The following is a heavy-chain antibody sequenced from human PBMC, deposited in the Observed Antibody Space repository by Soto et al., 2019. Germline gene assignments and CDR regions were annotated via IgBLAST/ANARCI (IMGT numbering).Heavy chain of an antibody. Sequence: QVQLQQWGAGLLKPSETLSLTCAVYGGSFSGYYWSWIRQPPGKGLEWIGEINHSGSTNYNPSLKSRVTISVDTSKNQFSLQLSSVTAADTAVYYCARGGRYYGSGSYFPFDYWGQGTLVTVSS. J-gene: IGHJ4*02. CDR3: ARGGRYYGSGSYFPFDY. V-gene: IGHV4-34*01. CDR2: INHSGST. D-gene: IGHD3-10*01. CDR1: GGSFSGYY.